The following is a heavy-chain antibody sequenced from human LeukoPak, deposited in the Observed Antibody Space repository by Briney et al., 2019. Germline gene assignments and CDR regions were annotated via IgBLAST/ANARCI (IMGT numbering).Heavy chain of an antibody. V-gene: IGHV1-46*01. D-gene: IGHD5-24*01. Sequence: ASVTVSCTASGYTFTSYYMHWVRQAPGQGLEWMGIINPSGGSTSYAQKFQGRVTMTRDTSTSTVYMELSSLRSEDTAVYYCARDGGWLQLLPALLNWGQGTLVTVSS. J-gene: IGHJ4*02. CDR2: INPSGGST. CDR1: GYTFTSYY. CDR3: ARDGGWLQLLPALLN.